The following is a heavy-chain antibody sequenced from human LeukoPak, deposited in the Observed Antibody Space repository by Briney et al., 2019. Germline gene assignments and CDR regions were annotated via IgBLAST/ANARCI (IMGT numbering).Heavy chain of an antibody. CDR1: GGSINSSSYY. J-gene: IGHJ4*02. V-gene: IGHV4-39*07. CDR2: TYYSGST. D-gene: IGHD6-6*01. CDR3: AREQLGRYYFDY. Sequence: SETLSLTCTVSGGSINSSSYYWGWIRQPPGKGLEWIGSTYYSGSTYYNPSLKSRVTISVDTSKNQFSLKLSSVTAADTAVYYCAREQLGRYYFDYWGQGTLVTVSS.